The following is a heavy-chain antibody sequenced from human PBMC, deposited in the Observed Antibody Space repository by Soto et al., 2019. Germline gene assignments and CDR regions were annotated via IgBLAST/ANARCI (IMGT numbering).Heavy chain of an antibody. CDR3: VRDGTKTLRDWFDP. CDR2: IYATGTT. J-gene: IGHJ5*02. V-gene: IGHV4-4*07. D-gene: IGHD1-1*01. Sequence: PSETLSLTCTVSGASISGYSWSWIRKSAGKGLEWIGRIYATGTTDYNPSLKSRVMMSVGTSKKQFSLRLRSVTAADTAVYYCVRDGTKTLRDWFDPWGQGISVTV. CDR1: GASISGYS.